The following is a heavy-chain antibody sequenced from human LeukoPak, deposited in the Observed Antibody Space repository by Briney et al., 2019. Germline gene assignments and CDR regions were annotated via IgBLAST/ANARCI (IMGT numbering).Heavy chain of an antibody. V-gene: IGHV1-69*01. Sequence: GSSVKVSCKASGATVSSYAISWVRQAPGQGLEWMGGIIPIFGTANYAQKFQGRVTITADESTSTAYMELSSLRFEDTAVYYCARAWIRIKDDYYAMDVWGQGTTVTVSS. J-gene: IGHJ6*02. CDR3: ARAWIRIKDDYYAMDV. CDR1: GATVSSYA. D-gene: IGHD1-14*01. CDR2: IIPIFGTA.